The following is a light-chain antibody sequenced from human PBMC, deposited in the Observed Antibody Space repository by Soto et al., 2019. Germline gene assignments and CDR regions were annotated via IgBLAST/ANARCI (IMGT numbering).Light chain of an antibody. CDR3: SSYAGRTNVV. J-gene: IGLJ3*02. V-gene: IGLV2-8*01. CDR1: SSDVGGYNY. Sequence: QSALTQPPSASGSPGQSVTISCTGTSSDVGGYNYVSWYQQYPGKAPKLMIYEVSKRPSGVPDRFSGSKSGNTASLTVSGLQAEDEADYYCSSYAGRTNVVFGGGTKLTV. CDR2: EVS.